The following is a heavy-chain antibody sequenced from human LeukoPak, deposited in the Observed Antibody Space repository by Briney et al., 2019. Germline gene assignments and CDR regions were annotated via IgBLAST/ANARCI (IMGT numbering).Heavy chain of an antibody. CDR3: ARVRRSGGRFDP. Sequence: SETLSLTCAVYGGSFSGYYWSWIRQPPGKGLEWIGEINHSGSTNYNPSLKSRVTISVDTSKNQFPLKLSSVTAADTAVYYCARVRRSGGRFDPWGQGTLVTVSS. CDR2: INHSGST. V-gene: IGHV4-34*01. CDR1: GGSFSGYY. J-gene: IGHJ5*02. D-gene: IGHD3-16*01.